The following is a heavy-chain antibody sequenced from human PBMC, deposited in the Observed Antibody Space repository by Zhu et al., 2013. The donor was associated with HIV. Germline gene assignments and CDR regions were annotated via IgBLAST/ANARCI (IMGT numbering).Heavy chain of an antibody. V-gene: IGHV1-8*01. D-gene: IGHD3-16*02. J-gene: IGHJ6*04. CDR2: MNPNSGNT. CDR1: GYTFTSYD. CDR3: ARGRQYRNYYYYGMDV. Sequence: QVQLVQSGAEVKKPGASVKVSCKASGYTFTSYDINWVRQATGQGLEWMGWMNPNSGNTGYAQKFQGRVTMTRNTSISTAYMELSSLRSEDTAVYYCARGRQYRNYYYYGMDVWAEGTTVTVSS.